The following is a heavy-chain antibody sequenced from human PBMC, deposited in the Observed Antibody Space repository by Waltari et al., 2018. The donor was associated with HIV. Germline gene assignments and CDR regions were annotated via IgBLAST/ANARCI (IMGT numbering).Heavy chain of an antibody. V-gene: IGHV3-7*01. CDR1: GFTFSTYW. Sequence: EVQLVESGGGLVQPGGSLRLSCAASGFTFSTYWMSWVRQAPGKGLEWVANIKQDGSEKYYVDSVKGRFTISRDNAKNSLYLQMNSLRAEDTAVYYCARMIVVVVAATGAFESWGQWTMVTVSS. CDR2: IKQDGSEK. CDR3: ARMIVVVVAATGAFES. D-gene: IGHD2-15*01. J-gene: IGHJ3*02.